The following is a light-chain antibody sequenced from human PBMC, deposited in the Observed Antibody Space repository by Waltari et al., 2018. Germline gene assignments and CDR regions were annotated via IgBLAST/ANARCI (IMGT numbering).Light chain of an antibody. CDR1: QSISSW. CDR3: QQYSSEST. CDR2: KAS. J-gene: IGKJ1*01. Sequence: GDRVTITCRASQSISSWLAWYQQKPGKAPKLLIYKASSLESGVPSRFSGSGSGTEFTLTITSLQPDDFATYYCQQYSSESTFGQGTKVDIK. V-gene: IGKV1-5*03.